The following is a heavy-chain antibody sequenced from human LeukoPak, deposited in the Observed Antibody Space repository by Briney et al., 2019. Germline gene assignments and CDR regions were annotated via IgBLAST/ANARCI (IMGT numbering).Heavy chain of an antibody. J-gene: IGHJ4*02. CDR1: GGTFSSYA. CDR3: ARDFYCGGDCLNDY. V-gene: IGHV1-69*13. Sequence: GASVKVSCKASGGTFSSYAISWVRQAPGQGLEWMGGIIPIFGTANYAQKFQGRVTITADESTSTAYMELNSLRAEDTAVYYCARDFYCGGDCLNDYRGQGTLVTVSS. D-gene: IGHD2-21*02. CDR2: IIPIFGTA.